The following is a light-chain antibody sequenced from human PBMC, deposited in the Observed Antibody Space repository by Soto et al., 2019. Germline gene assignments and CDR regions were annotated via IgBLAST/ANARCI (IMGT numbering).Light chain of an antibody. CDR1: SSDVGAYNY. Sequence: QSALTQPASVSGSPGQSIAISCTGTSSDVGAYNYVSWYQQHPGKAPKLMIYEVNNRPSGVSNRFSGSKSGNTASLTISGLQAEDEADYYCSSFTSTSTDVFGPGTKLTVL. CDR2: EVN. V-gene: IGLV2-14*01. CDR3: SSFTSTSTDV. J-gene: IGLJ1*01.